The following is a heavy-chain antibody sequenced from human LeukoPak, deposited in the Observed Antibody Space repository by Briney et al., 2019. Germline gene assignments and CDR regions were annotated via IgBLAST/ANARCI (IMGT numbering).Heavy chain of an antibody. CDR3: ATDYCSGGSCYSTNFDY. V-gene: IGHV1-24*01. CDR2: FDPEDGET. CDR1: GYTLTELS. Sequence: ASVKVSCKVSGYTLTELSMHWVRQAPGKALEWMGGFDPEDGETIYAQKFQGRVNMNEDTSTDTAYMELSSLRSEDTAVYYCATDYCSGGSCYSTNFDYWGQGTLVTVSS. J-gene: IGHJ4*02. D-gene: IGHD2-15*01.